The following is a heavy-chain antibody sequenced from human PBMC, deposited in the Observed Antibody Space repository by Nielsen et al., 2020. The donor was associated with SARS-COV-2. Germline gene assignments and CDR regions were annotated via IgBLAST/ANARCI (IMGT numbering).Heavy chain of an antibody. CDR2: IKQDGSVK. D-gene: IGHD3-3*01. CDR3: ARNVVLRPTVQNWFDP. CDR1: GFSFNNYW. J-gene: IGHJ5*02. Sequence: GGSLRLSCEGSGFSFNNYWMAWVRQAPGKGLEWVANIKQDGSVKNYVDSVRGRFTISRDNANRTLFLHLTSLRTDDTAVYYCARNVVLRPTVQNWFDPWGQGTQVTVSS. V-gene: IGHV3-7*01.